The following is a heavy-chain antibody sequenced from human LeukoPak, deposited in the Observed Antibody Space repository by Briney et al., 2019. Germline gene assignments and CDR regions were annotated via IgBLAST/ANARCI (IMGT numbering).Heavy chain of an antibody. V-gene: IGHV3-7*01. CDR2: IRGDASRL. J-gene: IGHJ3*02. D-gene: IGHD6-19*01. CDR1: GFSIGPFW. Sequence: GSLRLSCVASGFSIGPFWMTWVRQAPGKGLEWVANIRGDASRLYYVDSVKGRFTISRDNAKNSLYLQMSNLRAEDTSVYYCARDRNYCSSDRCYDVFDIWGQGTMVTVSS. CDR3: ARDRNYCSSDRCYDVFDI.